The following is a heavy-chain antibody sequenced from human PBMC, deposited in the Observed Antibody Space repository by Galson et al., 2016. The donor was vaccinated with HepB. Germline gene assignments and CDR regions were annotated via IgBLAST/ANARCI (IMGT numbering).Heavy chain of an antibody. Sequence: SLRLSCAASGFTFSRYGMHWVRQAPGKGLEWVTFISYDGSNKYYADSVKGRFTISRDNSKNTLYLQMNSLRAEDTAVYYCARDGTPSPQDIGGRLPPPYYYGMDVWGQGTAVTVSS. D-gene: IGHD6-6*01. J-gene: IGHJ6*02. CDR3: ARDGTPSPQDIGGRLPPPYYYGMDV. CDR1: GFTFSRYG. V-gene: IGHV3-30*03. CDR2: ISYDGSNK.